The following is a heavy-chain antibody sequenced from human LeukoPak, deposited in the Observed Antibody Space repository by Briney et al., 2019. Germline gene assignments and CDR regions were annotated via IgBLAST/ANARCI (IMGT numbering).Heavy chain of an antibody. V-gene: IGHV3-53*01. CDR1: GFTVSSNY. Sequence: GGSLRLSCAASGFTVSSNYMSCVRQAPGKGLEWVSVIYSGGSTYYADSVKGRFTISRDNSKNTLYLQMNSLRAEDTAVYYCARRYSKQYYFDYWGQGTLVTVSS. D-gene: IGHD6-13*01. CDR3: ARRYSKQYYFDY. J-gene: IGHJ4*02. CDR2: IYSGGST.